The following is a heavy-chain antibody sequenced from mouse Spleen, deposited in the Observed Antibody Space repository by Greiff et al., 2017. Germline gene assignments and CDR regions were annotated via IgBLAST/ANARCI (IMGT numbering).Heavy chain of an antibody. CDR2: ISSGGSYT. CDR1: GFTFSSYA. Sequence: EVKVVESGGGLVKPGGSLKLSCAASGFTFSSYAMSWVRQTPEKRLEWVATISSGGSYTYYPDSVKGRFTISRDNAKNTLYLQMSSLRSEDTAMYYCARRGVTTFMDYWGQGTSVTVSS. D-gene: IGHD2-1*01. V-gene: IGHV5-9-1*01. CDR3: ARRGVTTFMDY. J-gene: IGHJ4*01.